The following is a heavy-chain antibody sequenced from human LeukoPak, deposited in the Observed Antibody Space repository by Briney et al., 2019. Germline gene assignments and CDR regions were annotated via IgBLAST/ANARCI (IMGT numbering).Heavy chain of an antibody. D-gene: IGHD3-16*01. CDR2: INHSGST. V-gene: IGHV4-34*01. CDR1: GGSFSGYY. Sequence: SETLPLTCAVYGGSFSGYYWSWIRQPPGKGLEWIGEINHSGSTNYNPSLKSRVTISVDTSKNQFSLKLSSVTAADTAVYYCARGGGILRSVPYGGGWGQGTLVTVSS. CDR3: ARGGGILRSVPYGGG. J-gene: IGHJ4*02.